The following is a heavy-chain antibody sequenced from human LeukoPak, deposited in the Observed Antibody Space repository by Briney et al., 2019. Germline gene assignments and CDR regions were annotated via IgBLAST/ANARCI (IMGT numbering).Heavy chain of an antibody. J-gene: IGHJ3*01. CDR2: LSSDGSSA. CDR3: ARDFEQDNALDL. V-gene: IGHV3-74*01. D-gene: IGHD1/OR15-1a*01. CDR1: GFPFSTFW. Sequence: GGSLRLSCAASGFPFSTFWMHWVRHAPGKGPVWVSRLSSDGSSAIYADTVEGRFTISRDNAKNTLYLQMNSLRAEDSGVYYCARDFEQDNALDLWGQGTMVIVS.